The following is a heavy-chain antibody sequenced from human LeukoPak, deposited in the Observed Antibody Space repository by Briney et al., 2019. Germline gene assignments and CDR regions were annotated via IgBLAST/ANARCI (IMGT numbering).Heavy chain of an antibody. CDR2: IYYSGST. CDR1: GGSISSYY. Sequence: SETLSLTCTVSGGSISSYYWSWVRQPPGKGLEWIGYIYYSGSTNYNPSLKSRVTISVDTSKNQFSLKLSSVTAADTAVYYCARSSHIAAAGTGPDYYYYYYMDVWGKGTTVTVSS. V-gene: IGHV4-59*01. CDR3: ARSSHIAAAGTGPDYYYYYYMDV. J-gene: IGHJ6*03. D-gene: IGHD6-13*01.